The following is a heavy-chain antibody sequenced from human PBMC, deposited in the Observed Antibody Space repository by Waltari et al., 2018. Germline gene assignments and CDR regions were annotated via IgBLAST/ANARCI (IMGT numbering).Heavy chain of an antibody. CDR2: IKEDGGEK. Sequence: EVQLVESGGGLVQPGGSLRLSCDVSGFTFRSYWMSWVRQAPGKGLEWVANIKEDGGEKYYVDSVKGRFTISRDNAKNSLYLQMNSLRAEDTAVYYCASLIGDREDYWGQGTLVTVSS. D-gene: IGHD3-16*01. J-gene: IGHJ4*02. CDR1: GFTFRSYW. CDR3: ASLIGDREDY. V-gene: IGHV3-7*03.